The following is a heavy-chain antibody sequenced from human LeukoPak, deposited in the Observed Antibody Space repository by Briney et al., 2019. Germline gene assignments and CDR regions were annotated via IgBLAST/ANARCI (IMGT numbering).Heavy chain of an antibody. CDR3: ASSLLATRGPLFY. Sequence: PGGSLRLSCAASGFTVSSNYMSWVRQAPGKGLEWVSVIYGGGSTYYADSVKDRFTISRDNSKNTLSLQMDSLRVDDTAVYYCASSLLATRGPLFYWGLGALVTVSS. J-gene: IGHJ4*02. D-gene: IGHD5-24*01. V-gene: IGHV3-53*01. CDR1: GFTVSSNY. CDR2: IYGGGST.